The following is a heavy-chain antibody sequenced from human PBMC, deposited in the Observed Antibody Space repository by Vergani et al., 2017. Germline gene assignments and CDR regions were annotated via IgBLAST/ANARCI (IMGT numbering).Heavy chain of an antibody. V-gene: IGHV3-49*03. CDR1: GFTFGDDA. D-gene: IGHD3-9*01. CDR3: TRGRKYDIRTGSTNHFDH. Sequence: EVQLVESGGDLVQPGRPLRLSCTASGFTFGDDAISWFRQAPGKGLEWVSFIRTKSTGETTEYAASVKGRFFISRNDSKGVAYLQMNSLRTEDTAVYFCTRGRKYDIRTGSTNHFDHWGPGTLVTVSS. J-gene: IGHJ4*02. CDR2: IRTKSTGETT.